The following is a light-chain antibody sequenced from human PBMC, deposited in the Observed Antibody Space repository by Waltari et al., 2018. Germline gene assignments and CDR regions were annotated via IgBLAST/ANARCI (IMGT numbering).Light chain of an antibody. Sequence: VLTQSPGTLSLSPGERATLSCRASQSLTKRYLAWSQQKPGQAPRLLIYGASSRAAGIPDRFSGSGSGTDFTLTISRREPEDFAVYYCQQYGSSILYTFGQGTKLEIK. CDR1: QSLTKRY. V-gene: IGKV3-20*01. CDR2: GAS. CDR3: QQYGSSILYT. J-gene: IGKJ2*01.